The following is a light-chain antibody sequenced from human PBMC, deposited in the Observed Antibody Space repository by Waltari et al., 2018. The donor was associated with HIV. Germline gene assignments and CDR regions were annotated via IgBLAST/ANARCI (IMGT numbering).Light chain of an antibody. J-gene: IGLJ2*01. CDR2: KDT. CDR1: ALPKHN. V-gene: IGLV3-25*03. CDR3: QSEDRSATYVI. Sequence: SSELTQPPSVSVFPGPTAGITCSGDALPKHNAYWYPQKPGHAPLLGQIKDTDRPSGIPERFPGSSSGTTVTLTIGGVQAEDEADYYCQSEDRSATYVIFGGGTKLTVL.